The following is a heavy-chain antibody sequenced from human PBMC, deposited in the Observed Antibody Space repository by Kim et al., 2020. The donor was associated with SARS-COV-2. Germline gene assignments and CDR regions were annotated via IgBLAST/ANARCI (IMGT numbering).Heavy chain of an antibody. J-gene: IGHJ5*02. V-gene: IGHV1-2*02. Sequence: ASVKVSCKASGYTFTGYYMHWVRQAPGQGLEWMGWINPNSGGTNYAQKFQGRVTMTRDTSISTAYMELSRLRSDDTAVYYCARDLKLWLLRVAASWFDPWGQGTLVTVSS. CDR1: GYTFTGYY. D-gene: IGHD5-18*01. CDR3: ARDLKLWLLRVAASWFDP. CDR2: INPNSGGT.